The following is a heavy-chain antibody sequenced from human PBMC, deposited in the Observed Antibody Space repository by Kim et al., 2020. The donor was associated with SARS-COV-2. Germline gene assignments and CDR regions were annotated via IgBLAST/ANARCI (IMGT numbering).Heavy chain of an antibody. Sequence: AQKFQGRVTMTEDTSTDTAYMELSSLRSEDTAVYYCATAITGTTRSAFDIWGQGTMVTVSS. J-gene: IGHJ3*02. CDR3: ATAITGTTRSAFDI. D-gene: IGHD1-20*01. V-gene: IGHV1-24*01.